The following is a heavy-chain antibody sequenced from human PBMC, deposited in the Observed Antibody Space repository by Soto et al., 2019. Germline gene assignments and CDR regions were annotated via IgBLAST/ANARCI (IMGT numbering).Heavy chain of an antibody. V-gene: IGHV3-53*01. CDR1: GFTVSSNY. CDR3: ASNVAGGPYYYYYYGMDV. J-gene: IGHJ6*02. D-gene: IGHD6-19*01. Sequence: GGSLRLSCAASGFTVSSNYMSWVRQAPGKGLEWVSVIYSGGSTYYADSVKGRFTISRDNSKNTLYLQMNSLRAEDTAVYYCASNVAGGPYYYYYYGMDVWGQGTTVTV. CDR2: IYSGGST.